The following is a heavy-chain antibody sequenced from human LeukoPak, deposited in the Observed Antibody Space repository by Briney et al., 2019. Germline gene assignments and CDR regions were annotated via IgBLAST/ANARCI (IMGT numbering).Heavy chain of an antibody. J-gene: IGHJ4*02. Sequence: PGGSLRLSCAASGFTFSNYWMSWVRQAPGKGLEWVANIKQDGSEKYYVDSVKGRFTISRDNAKNSLYLQMNSLRVEDTAVYYCARGGSYFVHWGQGTLVTVSS. V-gene: IGHV3-7*02. CDR1: GFTFSNYW. CDR2: IKQDGSEK. CDR3: ARGGSYFVH. D-gene: IGHD3-16*01.